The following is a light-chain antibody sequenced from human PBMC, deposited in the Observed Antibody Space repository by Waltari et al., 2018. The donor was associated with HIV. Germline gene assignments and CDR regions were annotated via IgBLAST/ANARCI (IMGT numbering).Light chain of an antibody. CDR3: QAWDRSVV. Sequence: SSELTQPPSLSVCPGQTAGINCSGEQSEDKIVCWYQQRPGQSPVLVMYKDTRRPSGIPERFSGSNSGNTATLTITGTQSMDEADYYCQAWDRSVVFGGGTKLTVL. J-gene: IGLJ2*01. V-gene: IGLV3-1*01. CDR1: QSEDKI. CDR2: KDT.